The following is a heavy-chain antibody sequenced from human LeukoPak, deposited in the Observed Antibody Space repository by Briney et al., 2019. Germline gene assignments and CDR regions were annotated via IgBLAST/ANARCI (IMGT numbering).Heavy chain of an antibody. CDR3: VKVPSSSGY. CDR2: ISSNGRST. J-gene: IGHJ4*02. CDR1: GFTFSSYA. Sequence: PGGSLRLSCSASGFTFSSYAMHWVRQAPGKGLEYVSAISSNGRSTYYADSVKGRFTFSRDNSKNTLYLQMCSLRAEYPAVCYCVKVPSSSGYWGQGTLVTVS. D-gene: IGHD6-19*01. V-gene: IGHV3-64D*09.